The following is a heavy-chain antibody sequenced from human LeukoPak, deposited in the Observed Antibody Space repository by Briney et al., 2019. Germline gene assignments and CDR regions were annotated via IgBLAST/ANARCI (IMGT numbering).Heavy chain of an antibody. CDR2: INSDASST. CDR3: ERVGSSSAFDY. Sequence: GGSLRLSCAASGFTFSSYGMHWVRQAPGKGLVWVSCINSDASSTSYADSVKGRFTISRDNAKNTLYLQMNSLRSEDTAVYYCERVGSSSAFDYWGQGTLVTVSS. V-gene: IGHV3-74*01. CDR1: GFTFSSYG. D-gene: IGHD6-6*01. J-gene: IGHJ4*02.